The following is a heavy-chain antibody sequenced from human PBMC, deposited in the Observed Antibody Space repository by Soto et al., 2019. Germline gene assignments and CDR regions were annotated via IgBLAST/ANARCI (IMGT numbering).Heavy chain of an antibody. V-gene: IGHV4-39*01. CDR2: IYYSGSS. CDR3: ARPSPDYHYGIDV. Sequence: SETLSLTCTVSGGSISSSSYYWVWIRQPPGKGLEWIGSIYYSGSSYYNPSLMSRVTISVDTSKNQSSLKLSSVTAADLAVYYCARPSPDYHYGIDVWGQGTKVTVS. J-gene: IGHJ6*02. D-gene: IGHD6-6*01. CDR1: GGSISSSSYY.